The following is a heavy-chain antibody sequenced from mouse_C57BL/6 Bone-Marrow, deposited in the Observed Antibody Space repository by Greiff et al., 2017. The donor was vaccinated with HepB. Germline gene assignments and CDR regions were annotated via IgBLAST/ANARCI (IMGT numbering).Heavy chain of an antibody. Sequence: VQLQQPGAELVMPGASVKLSCKASGYTFTSYWMRWVKQRTGQGLEWIGEIDPSDSYTNYNQKFKGKSTLTVDKSSSTAYMQLSSLTSEDSAIYYCARDETAQASYDFDYWGQGTTLTVSS. V-gene: IGHV1-69*01. CDR3: ARDETAQASYDFDY. CDR1: GYTFTSYW. J-gene: IGHJ2*01. CDR2: IDPSDSYT. D-gene: IGHD3-2*02.